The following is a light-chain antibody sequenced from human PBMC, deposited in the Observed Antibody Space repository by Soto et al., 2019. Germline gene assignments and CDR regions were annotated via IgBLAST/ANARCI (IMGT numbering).Light chain of an antibody. J-gene: IGKJ2*01. CDR2: GAS. CDR3: QQYNNWPPYT. Sequence: EIVMTQSPATLSVSPGERATLSCRASQSVSSNLAWYQQKPGQAPRRLIYGASTRATGIPARFSGSGSGTEFTLLISSLQSEDFAVYYCQQYNNWPPYTFGQGTKLEIK. CDR1: QSVSSN. V-gene: IGKV3-15*01.